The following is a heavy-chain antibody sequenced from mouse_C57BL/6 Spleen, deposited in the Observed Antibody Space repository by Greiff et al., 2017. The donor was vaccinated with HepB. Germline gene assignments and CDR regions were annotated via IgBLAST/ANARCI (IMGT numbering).Heavy chain of an antibody. J-gene: IGHJ4*01. V-gene: IGHV5-17*01. CDR2: ISSGSSTI. D-gene: IGHD2-2*01. Sequence: EVQGVESGGGLVKPGGSLKLSCAASGFTFSDYGMHWVRQAPEKGLEWVAYISSGSSTIYYADTVKGRFTISRDNAKNTLFLQMTSLRSEDTAMYYCARRQLYGYGEEGHYYAMDYWGQGTSVTVSS. CDR3: ARRQLYGYGEEGHYYAMDY. CDR1: GFTFSDYG.